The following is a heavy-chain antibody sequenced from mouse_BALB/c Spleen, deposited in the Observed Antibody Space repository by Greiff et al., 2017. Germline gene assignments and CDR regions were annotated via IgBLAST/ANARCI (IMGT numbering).Heavy chain of an antibody. J-gene: IGHJ4*01. V-gene: IGHV14-3*02. CDR3: ARTTVVQPYAMDY. CDR2: IDPANGNT. Sequence: EVKLQESGAELVKPGASVKLSCTASGFNIKDTYMHWVKQRPEQGLEWIGRIDPANGNTKYDPKFQGKATITADTSSNTAYLQLSSLTSEDTAVYYCARTTVVQPYAMDYWGQGTSVTVSS. D-gene: IGHD1-1*01. CDR1: GFNIKDTY.